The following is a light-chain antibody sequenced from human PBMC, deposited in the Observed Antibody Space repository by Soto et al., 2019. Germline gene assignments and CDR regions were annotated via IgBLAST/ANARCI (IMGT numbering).Light chain of an antibody. CDR2: EVS. CDR3: SLYTSSSTYV. J-gene: IGLJ1*01. Sequence: QSALTQPPSVSGSPGQSVTISRTGTSSDVGSYNRVSWYQQPPGTAPKLMIYEVSNRPSGVPDRFSGSKSGNTASLTISGLQAEDEADYYCSLYTSSSTYVFGTGTKLTVL. CDR1: SSDVGSYNR. V-gene: IGLV2-18*01.